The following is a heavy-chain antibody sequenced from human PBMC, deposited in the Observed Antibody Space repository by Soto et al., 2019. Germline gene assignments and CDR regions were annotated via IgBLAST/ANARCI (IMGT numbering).Heavy chain of an antibody. Sequence: QEQLHQWGAGPLRPLETLSLPWGESGGSFSGYYWAWIGQSPGKGLEWIGEINDRGSINYNPSLKSRVSISVDTSKNHYSLNLRSVTAADTAVYYCARESHDILTGPPWVWYFDLWGRGTLVTVSS. CDR3: ARESHDILTGPPWVWYFDL. V-gene: IGHV4-34*01. CDR1: GGSFSGYY. J-gene: IGHJ2*01. D-gene: IGHD3-9*01. CDR2: INDRGSI.